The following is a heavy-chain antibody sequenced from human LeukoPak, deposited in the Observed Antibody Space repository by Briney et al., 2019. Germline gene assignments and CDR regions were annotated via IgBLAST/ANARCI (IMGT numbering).Heavy chain of an antibody. CDR2: IKQDGSEK. D-gene: IGHD3-9*01. V-gene: IGHV3-7*01. J-gene: IGHJ4*02. CDR3: AREGTGYDILTGSPYYFDY. Sequence: GGSLRLSCAASGFTFSSYWMSWVRQAPGKGLEWVANIKQDGSEKYYVDSVKGRFTISRDNAKNSLYLQMNSLRAEDTAVYYCAREGTGYDILTGSPYYFDYWGQGTLVAVSS. CDR1: GFTFSSYW.